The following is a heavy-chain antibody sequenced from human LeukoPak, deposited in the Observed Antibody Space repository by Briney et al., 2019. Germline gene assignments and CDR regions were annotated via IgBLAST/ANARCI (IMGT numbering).Heavy chain of an antibody. CDR1: GGSFSGYY. CDR2: INHSGST. D-gene: IGHD3-22*01. Sequence: PSETLSLTCAVYGGSFSGYYWSWIRQPPGKGLEWIGEINHSGSTNYNPSLKSRVTISVDTSKNQFSLKLSSVTAADTAAYYCASGPRLVVVPEYYFDYWGQGTLVTVSS. V-gene: IGHV4-34*01. J-gene: IGHJ4*02. CDR3: ASGPRLVVVPEYYFDY.